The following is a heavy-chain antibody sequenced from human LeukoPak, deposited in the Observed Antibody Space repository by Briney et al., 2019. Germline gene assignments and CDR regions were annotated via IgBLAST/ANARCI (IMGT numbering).Heavy chain of an antibody. V-gene: IGHV1-2*02. CDR1: GYTFTGYY. D-gene: IGHD5-12*01. CDR3: ARSLPIVATIIEVRALSY. J-gene: IGHJ4*02. CDR2: INPNSGGT. Sequence: ASVKVSCKASGYTFTGYYMHWVRQAPGQGLEWMGWINPNSGGTNYAQRFQGRVTMTRDTSISTAYMELSRLRSDDTAVYYCARSLPIVATIIEVRALSYWGQGTLVTVSS.